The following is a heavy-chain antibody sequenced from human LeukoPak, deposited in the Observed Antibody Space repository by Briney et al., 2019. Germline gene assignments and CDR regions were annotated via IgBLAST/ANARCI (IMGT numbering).Heavy chain of an antibody. D-gene: IGHD1-26*01. CDR3: ASRVWVGATFHYYYYMDV. Sequence: GGSLRLSCAASGFTFSSYSMNWVRQAPGKGLEWVANINQDGSEIYFVDSVKGRFTISRNNAKNSLYLQINNLRAEDTAVYYCASRVWVGATFHYYYYMDVWGKGTTVTVSS. J-gene: IGHJ6*03. CDR2: INQDGSEI. CDR1: GFTFSSYS. V-gene: IGHV3-7*01.